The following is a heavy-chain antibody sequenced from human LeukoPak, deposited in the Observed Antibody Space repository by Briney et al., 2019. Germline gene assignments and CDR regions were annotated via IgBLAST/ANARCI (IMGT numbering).Heavy chain of an antibody. J-gene: IGHJ4*02. D-gene: IGHD3-22*01. CDR2: INHSGST. CDR3: ARGPPLNPGDFDSSGYYYFDY. V-gene: IGHV4-34*01. Sequence: SETLSLTCAVYGGSFSGYYWSWIRQPPGKGLEWIGEINHSGSTNYNPSLKSRVTISVDTSKNQFSLKLSSVTAADTAVYYCARGPPLNPGDFDSSGYYYFDYWGLGTLVTVSS. CDR1: GGSFSGYY.